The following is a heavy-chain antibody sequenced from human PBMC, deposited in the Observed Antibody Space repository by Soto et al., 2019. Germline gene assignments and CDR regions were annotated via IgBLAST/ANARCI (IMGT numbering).Heavy chain of an antibody. CDR1: GFTFSSYD. V-gene: IGHV3-23*01. Sequence: EVQLLESGGGLVQPGGSLRLSCAASGFTFSSYDMSWVRQAPGKGLEWVSAISASGVGTFYAASVTGRFTISRDNSMSTLYLQMNSIRADDTAMYYGAKEDDAWTNGYSDFWGQGTMVTVSS. J-gene: IGHJ3*01. CDR2: ISASGVGT. D-gene: IGHD3-22*01. CDR3: AKEDDAWTNGYSDF.